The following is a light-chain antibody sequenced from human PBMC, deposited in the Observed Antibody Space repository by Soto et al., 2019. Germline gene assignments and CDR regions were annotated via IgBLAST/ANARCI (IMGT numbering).Light chain of an antibody. CDR2: GPS. V-gene: IGKV3-20*01. Sequence: EIVLTQSPGTLSLSPGERATLSCRASQSVSSSYLAWYQHKPGQAPRLLIYGPSTRATGIPDRFSGSGSGTDFTFIISSLEPEDSALYDCQQYTDSPLTFGQGTKVESK. J-gene: IGKJ1*01. CDR3: QQYTDSPLT. CDR1: QSVSSSY.